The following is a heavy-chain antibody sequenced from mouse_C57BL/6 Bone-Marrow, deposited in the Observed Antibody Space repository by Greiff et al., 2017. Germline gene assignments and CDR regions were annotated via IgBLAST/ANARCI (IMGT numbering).Heavy chain of an antibody. CDR3: ALSIYYYGSSPFDY. CDR1: GFNIKDYY. CDR2: IDPEDGAT. D-gene: IGHD1-1*01. V-gene: IGHV14-2*01. J-gene: IGHJ2*01. Sequence: EVQLQESGAELVKPGASVKLSCTASGFNIKDYYMHWVKQRTEQGLEWIGRIDPEDGATKYAPKFQGKATITADTSSNTAYLQLSSLTSEDTAVYYCALSIYYYGSSPFDYWGQGTTLTVSS.